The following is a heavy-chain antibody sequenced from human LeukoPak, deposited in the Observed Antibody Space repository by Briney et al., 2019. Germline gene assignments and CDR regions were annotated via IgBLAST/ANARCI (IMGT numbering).Heavy chain of an antibody. CDR3: ARDAGGGIAAAGHFDY. D-gene: IGHD6-13*01. J-gene: IGHJ4*02. CDR2: INPNSGGT. Sequence: ASVKVSCKASGYAFTGYYMHWARQAPGQGLEWMGWINPNSGGTNYAQKFQGRVTMTRDTSISTAYMELSRLRSDDTAVYYCARDAGGGIAAAGHFDYWGQGTLVTVSS. V-gene: IGHV1-2*02. CDR1: GYAFTGYY.